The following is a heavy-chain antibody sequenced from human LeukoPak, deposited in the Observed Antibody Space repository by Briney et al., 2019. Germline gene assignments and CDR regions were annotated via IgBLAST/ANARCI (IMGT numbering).Heavy chain of an antibody. Sequence: GGSLRLSCAASGFTFSSYWMHWVRQAPGKGLVWVSRINSDGSSTSYADSVKGRFTISRDNAKNSLYLQMNSLRAEDTAVYYCASYCSGGSCYDYGMDVWGQGTTVTVSS. CDR3: ASYCSGGSCYDYGMDV. V-gene: IGHV3-74*01. D-gene: IGHD2-15*01. CDR2: INSDGSST. CDR1: GFTFSSYW. J-gene: IGHJ6*02.